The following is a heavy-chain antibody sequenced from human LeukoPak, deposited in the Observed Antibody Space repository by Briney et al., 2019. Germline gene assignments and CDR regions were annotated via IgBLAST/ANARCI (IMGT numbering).Heavy chain of an antibody. CDR1: GGSFSGYY. Sequence: SETLSLTCAVYGGSFSGYYWSWIRQTPGKGLEWIGEINHSGSTNYNPSLKSRVTISVDTSKNQFSLKLSSVTAADTAVYYCARVYIAAAGTGGAFNWFDPWGQGTLVTVSS. CDR2: INHSGST. V-gene: IGHV4-34*01. CDR3: ARVYIAAAGTGGAFNWFDP. J-gene: IGHJ5*02. D-gene: IGHD6-13*01.